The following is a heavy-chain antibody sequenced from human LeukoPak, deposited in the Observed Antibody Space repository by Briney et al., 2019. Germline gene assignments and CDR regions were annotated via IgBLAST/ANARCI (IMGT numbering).Heavy chain of an antibody. CDR2: ISYDGRNK. J-gene: IGHJ3*01. Sequence: GGSLRLSCAASGFTFNNHDMHWVRQAPGKGLKWVAGISYDGRNKYYADSVKGRFTISRDNSKNTLNLQMNSLRTEDTAVYYCAKPRDIDSWAFDVWGQGTMVTVS. CDR3: AKPRDIDSWAFDV. V-gene: IGHV3-30*18. CDR1: GFTFNNHD. D-gene: IGHD2-15*01.